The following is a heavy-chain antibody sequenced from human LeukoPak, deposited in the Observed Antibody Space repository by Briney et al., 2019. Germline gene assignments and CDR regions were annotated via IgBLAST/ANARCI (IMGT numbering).Heavy chain of an antibody. Sequence: GGSLRLSCAASGFTFSLYWMNWVRRAPGKGLEWVANIKQDGSEKDYVDSVKGRFTISRDNAKNSLYLQMNDLRVEDTAMYYCAGGTGFIIKDWGQGTLVTVSS. CDR2: IKQDGSEK. V-gene: IGHV3-7*03. J-gene: IGHJ4*02. CDR1: GFTFSLYW. CDR3: AGGTGFIIKD. D-gene: IGHD3-9*01.